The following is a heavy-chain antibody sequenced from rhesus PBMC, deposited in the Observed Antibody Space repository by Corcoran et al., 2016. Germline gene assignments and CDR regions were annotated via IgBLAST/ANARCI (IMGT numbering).Heavy chain of an antibody. CDR1: GGSISSSY. D-gene: IGHD2-39*01. CDR2: IYGSDSST. CDR3: ASESTNYAHFDY. V-gene: IGHV4-169*02. Sequence: QLQLQESGPGLVKPSETLSVTCAVSGGSISSSYWSWIRQSPGKGLEWIGDIYGSDSSTNYNPSLKSRVTLSVDTSKNQLSLKLSSVTAADTAVYYCASESTNYAHFDYWGQGVLVTVSS. J-gene: IGHJ4*01.